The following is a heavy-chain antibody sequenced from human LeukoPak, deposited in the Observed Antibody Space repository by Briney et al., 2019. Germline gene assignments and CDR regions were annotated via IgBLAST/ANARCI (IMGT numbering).Heavy chain of an antibody. V-gene: IGHV3-23*01. Sequence: GGSLRLSCAASGFTFSGYGMSWVRQAPGKGLQWVSGIDGSGGSTYYGDSVKGRFTIARDNSENTLYLQLTSLRAEDTAVYFCAKRGGSNVYAFDRWGQGTMVTVSS. CDR2: IDGSGGST. CDR3: AKRGGSNVYAFDR. D-gene: IGHD1-26*01. J-gene: IGHJ3*02. CDR1: GFTFSGYG.